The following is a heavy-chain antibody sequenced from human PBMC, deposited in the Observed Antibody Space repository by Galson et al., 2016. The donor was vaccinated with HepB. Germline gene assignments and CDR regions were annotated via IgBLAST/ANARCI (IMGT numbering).Heavy chain of an antibody. CDR3: ARILWITSGWYGYFDP. D-gene: IGHD6-19*01. CDR1: GYSFTSYW. V-gene: IGHV5-51*03. CDR2: VYPGDSQT. J-gene: IGHJ5*02. Sequence: QSGAEVKKAGESLKISCQGSGYSFTSYWIGWVRQMPGKGPEWMGMVYPGDSQTKYRPSFQGQVTISVDKSINTAYLQWSSLKASDTAMYYCARILWITSGWYGYFDPWGQGTLVTVSS.